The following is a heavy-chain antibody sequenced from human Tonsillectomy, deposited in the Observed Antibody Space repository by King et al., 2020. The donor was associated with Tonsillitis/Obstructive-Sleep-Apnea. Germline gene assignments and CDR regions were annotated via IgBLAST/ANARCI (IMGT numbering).Heavy chain of an antibody. CDR2: INPSGGST. CDR3: VRDEGTVVTLGHGLDY. D-gene: IGHD4-23*01. CDR1: GYTFTSYY. Sequence: QLVQSGAEVKKPGASVKVSCKASGYTFTSYYMHWVRQAPGQGLEWMGIINPSGGSTSYAQKFQGRVTMTRDTSTSTVYMELSSLRSEDTAVYYCVRDEGTVVTLGHGLDYWGQGTLVTVSS. J-gene: IGHJ4*02. V-gene: IGHV1-46*01.